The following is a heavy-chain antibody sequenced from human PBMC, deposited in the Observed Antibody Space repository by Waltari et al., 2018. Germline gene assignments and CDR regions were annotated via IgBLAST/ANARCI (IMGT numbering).Heavy chain of an antibody. Sequence: QVQLLESGGGVVQPGRSLRLSCAASGFTFNTYSIQWVRQAPGKGLEWVAVISYDGRNKYYAASVKGRFTISRDNSKNTLYLQMNSLRAEDTAVYYCAREGGRYYDVFDIWGQGTMVTVSS. V-gene: IGHV3-30*04. D-gene: IGHD3-10*01. CDR3: AREGGRYYDVFDI. J-gene: IGHJ3*02. CDR2: ISYDGRNK. CDR1: GFTFNTYS.